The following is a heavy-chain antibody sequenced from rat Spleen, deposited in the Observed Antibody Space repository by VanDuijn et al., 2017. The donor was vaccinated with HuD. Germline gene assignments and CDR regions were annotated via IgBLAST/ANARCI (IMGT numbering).Heavy chain of an antibody. CDR1: GFSLTSNG. CDR3: TRDYYSGDVEAYWYFDF. D-gene: IGHD1-1*01. Sequence: QVQLKESGPGLVQPSQTLSLSCTVSGFSLTSNGVSWVRQPPGKGLERMGVMWSGGSTAYNSALKSRLNISRDTSKSQVFLKMNSLQTDDTGTYYCTRDYYSGDVEAYWYFDFWGPGTMVTVSS. V-gene: IGHV2-4*01. J-gene: IGHJ1*01. CDR2: MWSGGST.